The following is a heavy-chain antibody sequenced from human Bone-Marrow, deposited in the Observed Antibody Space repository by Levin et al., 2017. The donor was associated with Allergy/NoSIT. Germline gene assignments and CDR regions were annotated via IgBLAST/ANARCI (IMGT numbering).Heavy chain of an antibody. D-gene: IGHD6-6*01. CDR1: GGSFSGYY. Sequence: SQTLSLTCAVYGGSFSGYYWSWIRPPPGKGLEWIGEINHSGSTNYNPSLKSRVTISVDTSKNQFSLKLSSVTAADTAVYYCARRRRAARPHYYGMDVWGQGTTVTVSS. CDR3: ARRRRAARPHYYGMDV. J-gene: IGHJ6*02. CDR2: INHSGST. V-gene: IGHV4-34*01.